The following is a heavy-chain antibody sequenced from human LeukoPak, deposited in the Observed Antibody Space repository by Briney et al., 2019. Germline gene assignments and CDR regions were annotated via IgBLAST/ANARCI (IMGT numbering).Heavy chain of an antibody. D-gene: IGHD1-26*01. CDR2: IYYSGST. J-gene: IGHJ4*02. V-gene: IGHV4-31*03. Sequence: SQTLSPTCTVSGGSISSGGYYWSWIRQHPGKGLEWIGYIYYSGSTYYNPSLKSRVTISVDTSKNQFSLKLSSVTAADTAVYYCARGGGSYSDYWGQGTLVTVSS. CDR1: GGSISSGGYY. CDR3: ARGGGSYSDY.